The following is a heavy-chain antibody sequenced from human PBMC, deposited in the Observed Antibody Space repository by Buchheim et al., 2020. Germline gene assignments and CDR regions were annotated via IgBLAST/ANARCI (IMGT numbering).Heavy chain of an antibody. CDR1: GFTFSTYW. Sequence: EVQLVESGGDLVQPGKSLRLSCAASGFTFSTYWMSWVRQAPGKGLEWVANIKKDESEKYYVDSVEGRLTISRDNAQNTLYLQMNSLTADDTGVYYCARGLSVVTARDYFDSWGQGT. D-gene: IGHD2-21*02. CDR3: ARGLSVVTARDYFDS. CDR2: IKKDESEK. V-gene: IGHV3-7*01. J-gene: IGHJ4*02.